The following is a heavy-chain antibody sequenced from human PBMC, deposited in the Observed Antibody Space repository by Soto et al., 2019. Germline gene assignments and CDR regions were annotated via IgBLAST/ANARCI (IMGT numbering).Heavy chain of an antibody. J-gene: IGHJ6*03. D-gene: IGHD6-6*01. V-gene: IGHV4-59*01. CDR3: ARLGYSSSSYYYYYYMDV. CDR1: GGSISSYY. Sequence: QVQLQESGPGLVKPSETLSLTCTVSGGSISSYYWSWIRQPPGKGLEWIGYIYYSGSTNYNPSLKSRVTTSVDTSKNPFSLRLSSVTAADTAVYYSARLGYSSSSYYYYYYMDVWGKGTTVTVSS. CDR2: IYYSGST.